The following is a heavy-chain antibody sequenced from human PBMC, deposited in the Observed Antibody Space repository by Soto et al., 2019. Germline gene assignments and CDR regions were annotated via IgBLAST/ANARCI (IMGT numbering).Heavy chain of an antibody. V-gene: IGHV4-30-4*01. Sequence: NPSETLSLTCSVSGASVTSPEHYWTWIRQSPGKGLEWIGYIYYGGSTVYNPSLKGRSTVSLDTSKNQFSLNLTSVTAADTAVYFCASGRYCLSGDCSPNWFDPWGQGTLVTVSS. D-gene: IGHD2-21*02. CDR1: GASVTSPEHY. CDR3: ASGRYCLSGDCSPNWFDP. J-gene: IGHJ5*02. CDR2: IYYGGST.